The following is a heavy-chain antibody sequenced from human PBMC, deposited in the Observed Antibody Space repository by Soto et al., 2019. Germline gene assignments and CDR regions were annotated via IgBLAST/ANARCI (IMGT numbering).Heavy chain of an antibody. J-gene: IGHJ4*02. V-gene: IGHV1-69*06. CDR3: ARSSGWYEAIDY. CDR1: GGTFSSYA. Sequence: SVKVSCKASGGTFSSYAISWVRPAPGQGLEWMGGIIPIFGTANYAQKFQGRVTITADKSTSTAYMELSSLRSEDTAVYYCARSSGWYEAIDYWGQGTLVTVSS. D-gene: IGHD6-19*01. CDR2: IIPIFGTA.